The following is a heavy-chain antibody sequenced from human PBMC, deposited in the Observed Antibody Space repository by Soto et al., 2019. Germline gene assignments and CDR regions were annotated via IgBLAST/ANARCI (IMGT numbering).Heavy chain of an antibody. CDR2: INPNSGGT. CDR3: ARDGEVDTATRNYGDYPYYFDY. CDR1: GYTFTGYY. J-gene: IGHJ4*02. V-gene: IGHV1-2*04. D-gene: IGHD4-17*01. Sequence: ASVKVSCKASGYTFTGYYMHWVRQAPGQGLEWMGWINPNSGGTNYAQKFQGWVTMTRDTSISTAYMELSRLRSDDTAVYYCARDGEVDTATRNYGDYPYYFDYWGQGTLVTSPQ.